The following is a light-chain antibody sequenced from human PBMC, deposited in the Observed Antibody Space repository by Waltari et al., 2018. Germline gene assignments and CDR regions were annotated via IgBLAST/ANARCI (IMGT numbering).Light chain of an antibody. CDR2: DKN. V-gene: IGLV1-51*01. CDR3: ATWDNNLKDVV. Sequence: QSVLTQPPSVSAAPGQKVTISCSGSSSNIGNYYVSWYYQLPGAAPKLLIYDKNARPSGIPDRFSGSKSGTSATLGITGLQIGDEADYYCATWDNNLKDVVFGGGTKLTVL. J-gene: IGLJ2*01. CDR1: SSNIGNYY.